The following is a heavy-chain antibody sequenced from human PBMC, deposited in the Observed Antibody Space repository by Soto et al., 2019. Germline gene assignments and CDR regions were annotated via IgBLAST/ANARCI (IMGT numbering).Heavy chain of an antibody. CDR1: GYFFSSYY. J-gene: IGHJ6*03. V-gene: IGHV4-59*01. Sequence: AETLSLTCNVSGYFFSSYYWRLLRQPPGQGLEWIGNIYYTGSTNYNPSLKSRVTMSVDTSKHQFSLKLSSVTAADTALYYCARGGYCTSTSCFYYYMDVWGKGTTVTVSS. CDR2: IYYTGST. D-gene: IGHD2-2*01. CDR3: ARGGYCTSTSCFYYYMDV.